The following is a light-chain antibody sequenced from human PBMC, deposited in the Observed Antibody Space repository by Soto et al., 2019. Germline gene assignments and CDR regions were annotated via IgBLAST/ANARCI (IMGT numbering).Light chain of an antibody. CDR3: QQYHSYSRT. CDR1: QSISTS. V-gene: IGKV1-5*03. Sequence: IQLTQSPSSLSASMGDRVTITCRASQSISTSLAWYQQKPGKAPKLLIYLASSLQSGVPARFSGSGSVTELTLSISSLQPDDFATYYCQQYHSYSRTFGQGTKVDIK. J-gene: IGKJ1*01. CDR2: LAS.